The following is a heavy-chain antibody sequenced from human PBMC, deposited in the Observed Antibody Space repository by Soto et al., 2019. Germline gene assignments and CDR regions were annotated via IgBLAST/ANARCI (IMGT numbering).Heavy chain of an antibody. J-gene: IGHJ4*02. CDR3: ASLGGSSSWRGYLDY. D-gene: IGHD2-2*01. V-gene: IGHV1-69*06. CDR2: IIPIFGTA. CDR1: GGTFSSYA. Sequence: QVQLVQSGAEVKKPGPSVKVSCKASGGTFSSYAISWVRQAPVQGLEWMGGIIPIFGTANYAQKFQGRVTITADKSTSTANMELSSLRSEDTAVYYCASLGGSSSWRGYLDYWGQGTLVTVSS.